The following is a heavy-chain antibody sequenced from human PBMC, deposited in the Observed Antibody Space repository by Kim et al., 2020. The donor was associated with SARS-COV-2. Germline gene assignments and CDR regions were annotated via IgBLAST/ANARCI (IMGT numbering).Heavy chain of an antibody. V-gene: IGHV3-30-3*01. CDR3: ARGNYYESVSLSDYYNGMDV. CDR2: ISFDGRNK. Sequence: GGSLRLSCAASGLGFDIAAMNWVRQAPGKGLEWVAVISFDGRNKEYADSVKGRFTISRDNPKSTLYLQMNSLRAEDTAVYYCARGNYYESVSLSDYYNGMDVWGQGTTVTVSS. CDR1: GLGFDIAA. D-gene: IGHD3-10*01. J-gene: IGHJ6*02.